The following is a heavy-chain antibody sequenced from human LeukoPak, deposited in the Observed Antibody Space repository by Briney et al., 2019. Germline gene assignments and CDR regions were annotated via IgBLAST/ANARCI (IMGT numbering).Heavy chain of an antibody. CDR3: ARGYRSSWYQVDY. CDR2: IYYNGNT. D-gene: IGHD6-13*01. J-gene: IGHJ4*02. V-gene: IGHV4-61*01. Sequence: SETLSLTCTGSGGSVSSGSYLWSWIRQPPGKGLEWIGFIYYNGNTNSSPSLKSRVTISVDTSKSQFSLKLTSVTAADTAVYYCARGYRSSWYQVDYWGQGTLVTVSS. CDR1: GGSVSSGSYL.